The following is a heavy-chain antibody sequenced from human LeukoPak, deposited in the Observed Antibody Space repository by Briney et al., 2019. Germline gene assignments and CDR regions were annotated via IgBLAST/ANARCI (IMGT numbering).Heavy chain of an antibody. CDR3: ARDGSDSSGWFLNFDY. J-gene: IGHJ4*02. D-gene: IGHD6-19*01. V-gene: IGHV3-53*01. CDR2: IYSGGST. Sequence: GGSLRLSCAASGFTFRNYGMSWVRQAPGKGLEWVSVIYSGGSTYYADSVKGRFTISRDNSKNTLYLQMNSLRAEDTAVYYCARDGSDSSGWFLNFDYWGQGTLVTVSS. CDR1: GFTFRNYG.